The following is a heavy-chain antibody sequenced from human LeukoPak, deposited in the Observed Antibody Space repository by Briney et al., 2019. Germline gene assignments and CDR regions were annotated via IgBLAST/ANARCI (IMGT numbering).Heavy chain of an antibody. CDR1: GFTFSSYA. J-gene: IGHJ4*02. V-gene: IGHV3-23*01. Sequence: AGGSLRLSCAASGFTFSSYAMSWVRQAPGMGLEWVSSISGSGGNTYYADSDSVKGRLTISRANSKNTLYLQMNSLRAEDTAVYYCAKGPYSSAAAGRYFDYWGQGTLVTVSS. D-gene: IGHD6-13*01. CDR3: AKGPYSSAAAGRYFDY. CDR2: ISGSGGNT.